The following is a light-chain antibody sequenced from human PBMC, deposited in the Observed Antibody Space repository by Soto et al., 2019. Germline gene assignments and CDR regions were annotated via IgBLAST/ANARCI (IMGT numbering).Light chain of an antibody. CDR1: QSIDTY. V-gene: IGKV1-39*01. J-gene: IGKJ5*01. CDR3: QQSYSTTIT. CDR2: AAS. Sequence: DIQLTQSPSSLSASVGDRVTITCRASQSIDTYLNWYQQKPGKAPKLLIYAASSLQSGVPSRFSGIASGTDFTLTIRSLQPEDFATYYCQQSYSTTITFGQGTRLEI.